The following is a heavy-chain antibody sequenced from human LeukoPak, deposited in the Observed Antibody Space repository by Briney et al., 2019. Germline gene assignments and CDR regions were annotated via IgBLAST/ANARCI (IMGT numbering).Heavy chain of an antibody. CDR3: ARLYYYDSSGYYNDAFDI. CDR2: FDPEDGET. Sequence: ASVKVSCKVSGYTLTELSMHWVRQAPGKGLEWMGGFDPEDGETIYAQKFQGRVTMTEDTSTDTAYMELSSLRSEDTAVYYCARLYYYDSSGYYNDAFDIWGQGTKVTVSS. J-gene: IGHJ3*02. CDR1: GYTLTELS. D-gene: IGHD3-22*01. V-gene: IGHV1-24*01.